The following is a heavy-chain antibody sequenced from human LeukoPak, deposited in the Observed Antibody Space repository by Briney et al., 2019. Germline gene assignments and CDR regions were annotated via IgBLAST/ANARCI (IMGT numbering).Heavy chain of an antibody. CDR1: GFTFSSYW. Sequence: GGSLRLSCAASGFTFSSYWVSWVRQAPGKGLEWVSSISSSSSYIYYADSVKGRFTISRDNAKNSLYLQMNSLRAEDTAVYYCARAYSETYGLGYYYMDVWGKGTTVTISS. D-gene: IGHD1-26*01. V-gene: IGHV3-21*01. CDR3: ARAYSETYGLGYYYMDV. CDR2: ISSSSSYI. J-gene: IGHJ6*03.